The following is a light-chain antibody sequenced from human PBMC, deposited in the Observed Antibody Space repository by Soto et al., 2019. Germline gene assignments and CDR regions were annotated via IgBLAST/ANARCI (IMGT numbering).Light chain of an antibody. V-gene: IGKV3-11*01. CDR2: DAS. Sequence: EIVLTQSPATLSLSPWERATLSCRASQSVSSYLAWYQQKPGQAPRLLIYDASNRATGIPARFSGSGSGTDFTLTISSLEPEDFAVYYCQQRSTSFGPGTKVDNK. CDR3: QQRSTS. J-gene: IGKJ3*01. CDR1: QSVSSY.